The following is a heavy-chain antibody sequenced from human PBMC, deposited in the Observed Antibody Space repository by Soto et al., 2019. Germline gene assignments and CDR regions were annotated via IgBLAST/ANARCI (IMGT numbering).Heavy chain of an antibody. CDR1: GYTFINFG. D-gene: IGHD4-4*01. V-gene: IGHV1-18*04. Sequence: QVQLVQSGGEVKKPGASVRVSCKTSGYTFINFGITWVRQAPGQGLEWVGKIRGYNGDTNYAPKLQGIVTMTTDTSTRTAYLELRPLRSDDTAVYYCSRGRHRNPDCWVQGTLVTVSS. J-gene: IGHJ4*02. CDR3: SRGRHRNPDC. CDR2: IRGYNGDT.